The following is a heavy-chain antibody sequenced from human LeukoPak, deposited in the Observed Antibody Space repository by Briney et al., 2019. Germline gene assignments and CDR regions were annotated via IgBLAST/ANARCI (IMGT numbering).Heavy chain of an antibody. V-gene: IGHV5-51*01. CDR3: ASSPHARENWFDP. D-gene: IGHD1-26*01. J-gene: IGHJ5*02. CDR1: GYSFTSYW. CDR2: IYPGDSDT. Sequence: GESLKISCKGSGYSFTSYWIGWVRQMPGKGLEWMGIIYPGDSDTRYSPSFQGQVTISADKSISTAYLRWSSLKASDTAMYYCASSPHARENWFDPWGQGSLVTVSS.